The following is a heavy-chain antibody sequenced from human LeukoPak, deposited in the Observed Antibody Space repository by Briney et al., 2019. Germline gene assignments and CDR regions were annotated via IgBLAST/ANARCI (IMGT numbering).Heavy chain of an antibody. CDR2: IYYRGST. V-gene: IGHV4-39*01. Sequence: SETLSLTSTGSGGTSCSIPCYRGGSGHPPGRGLGCIGPIYYRGSTSSNPSLNRRVTISLDTSKNQLSLRLRSVTAADTALYYCARHYLSDGILSTFDPWGQGTLVTVSS. D-gene: IGHD2-2*01. J-gene: IGHJ5*02. CDR3: ARHYLSDGILSTFDP. CDR1: GGTSCSIPCY.